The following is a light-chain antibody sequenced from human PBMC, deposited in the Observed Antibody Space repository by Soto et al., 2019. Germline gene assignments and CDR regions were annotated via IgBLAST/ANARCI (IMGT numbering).Light chain of an antibody. V-gene: IGKV1-5*03. CDR1: QSISSW. J-gene: IGKJ3*01. CDR3: QQYNNYSPA. CDR2: KAS. Sequence: DIQMTQSPSTLSASVGDRVTITCRASQSISSWFAWYQQKPGKAPKHLIYKASSLESGVPSRFSGSGSGTEFTLTISSLQPDDFATYYCQQYNNYSPAFGPGTKVDIK.